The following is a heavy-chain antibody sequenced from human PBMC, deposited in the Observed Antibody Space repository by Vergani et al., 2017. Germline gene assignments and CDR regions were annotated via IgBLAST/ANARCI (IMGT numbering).Heavy chain of an antibody. CDR3: AGSIAVAERDLFDP. CDR1: GFTFSSYS. D-gene: IGHD6-19*01. Sequence: EVQLVESGGGLVKPGGSLRLSCAASGFTFSSYSMNWVRQAPGKGLEWVSSISSSSSYIYYADSVKGRFTISRDNAKNSLYLQMNSLRAEDTAVYYCAGSIAVAERDLFDPWGQGTLVTVSS. J-gene: IGHJ5*02. V-gene: IGHV3-21*01. CDR2: ISSSSSYI.